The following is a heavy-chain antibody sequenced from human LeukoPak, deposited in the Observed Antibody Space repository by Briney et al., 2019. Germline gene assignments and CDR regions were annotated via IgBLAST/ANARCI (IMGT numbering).Heavy chain of an antibody. CDR1: GESFSGYS. Sequence: PSETLSLTCTVYGESFSGYSWSWIRQPPGKGLEWIGEINHSGSANYNPSLKSRVTISLDTSKNQFSLKLSSVTAADTAVYYCARDRYYDSGSYYNWGQGTLVTVSS. J-gene: IGHJ4*02. CDR2: INHSGSA. CDR3: ARDRYYDSGSYYN. D-gene: IGHD3-10*01. V-gene: IGHV4-34*01.